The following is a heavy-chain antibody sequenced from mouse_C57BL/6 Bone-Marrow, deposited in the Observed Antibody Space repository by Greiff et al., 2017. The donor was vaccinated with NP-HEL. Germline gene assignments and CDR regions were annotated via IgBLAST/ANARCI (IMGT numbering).Heavy chain of an antibody. CDR1: GYTFTSYW. D-gene: IGHD2-5*01. CDR3: ARSDYSNPYAMDY. Sequence: VQLQQPGAELVMPGASVKLSCKASGYTFTSYWMHWVKQRPGQGLEWIGEIDPSDSYTNYNQKFKGKSTLTVDKSSSTAYMQLSSLTSEDSAVYYCARSDYSNPYAMDYWGQGTSVTVSS. V-gene: IGHV1-69*01. J-gene: IGHJ4*01. CDR2: IDPSDSYT.